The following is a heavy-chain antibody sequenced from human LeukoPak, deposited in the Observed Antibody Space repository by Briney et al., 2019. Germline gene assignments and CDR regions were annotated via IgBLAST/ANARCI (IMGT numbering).Heavy chain of an antibody. CDR2: IYSGGTP. CDR1: GFTVSSGY. CDR3: ARAQTSPEGYYYYYYMDV. V-gene: IGHV3-53*01. J-gene: IGHJ6*03. Sequence: GGSLRLSCAASGFTVSSGYMSWVRQAPGKGLEWVSVIYSGGTPYYADSVKGRFTISRDHSKNTLYLQMNSLRAEDTAVYYCARAQTSPEGYYYYYYMDVWGKGTTVTVSS.